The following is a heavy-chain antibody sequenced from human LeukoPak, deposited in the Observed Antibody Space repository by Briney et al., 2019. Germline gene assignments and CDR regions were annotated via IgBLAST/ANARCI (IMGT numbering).Heavy chain of an antibody. CDR1: GFTFSSSAFGSYT. V-gene: IGHV3-21*01. Sequence: GESLRLSCATSGFTFSSSAFGSYTMNWVRQAPGKGLEWVSSISSTGTYIYYTDSVKGRFTISRDIANSLLYLQMNSLRADDTAVYYCARDLDYSTGFDYWGQGTLVTVSS. D-gene: IGHD4-11*01. CDR2: ISSTGTYI. CDR3: ARDLDYSTGFDY. J-gene: IGHJ4*02.